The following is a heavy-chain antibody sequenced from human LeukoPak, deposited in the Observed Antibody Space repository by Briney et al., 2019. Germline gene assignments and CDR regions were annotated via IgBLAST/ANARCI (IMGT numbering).Heavy chain of an antibody. CDR2: ISGSGGST. D-gene: IGHD3-22*01. V-gene: IGHV3-23*01. J-gene: IGHJ4*02. CDR1: GFTFSSYA. Sequence: PGGSLRLPCAASGFTFSSYAMSWVRQAPGKGLEWVSAISGSGGSTYYADSVKGRFTISRDNSKNTLYLQMNSLRAEDTAVYYCAKVPYYYDSSGYYFFDYWGQGTLVTVSS. CDR3: AKVPYYYDSSGYYFFDY.